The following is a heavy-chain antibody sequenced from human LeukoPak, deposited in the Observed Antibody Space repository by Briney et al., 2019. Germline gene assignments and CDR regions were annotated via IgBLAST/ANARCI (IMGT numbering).Heavy chain of an antibody. D-gene: IGHD4-11*01. Sequence: PGGSLRLSCAASGFPFGSYSMNWVRQAPGKGLEWVSSISSSSSYIYYADSVKGRLTISRDNSKNTLYLQMNSLRAEDTAVYYCARGQHRVTYSDDAFDIWGQGTMVTVSS. CDR2: ISSSSSYI. CDR3: ARGQHRVTYSDDAFDI. CDR1: GFPFGSYS. J-gene: IGHJ3*02. V-gene: IGHV3-21*01.